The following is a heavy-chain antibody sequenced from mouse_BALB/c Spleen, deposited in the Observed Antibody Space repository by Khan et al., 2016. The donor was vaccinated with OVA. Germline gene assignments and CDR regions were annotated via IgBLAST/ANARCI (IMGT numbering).Heavy chain of an antibody. D-gene: IGHD2-2*01. CDR2: INPNNGRA. J-gene: IGHJ3*01. Sequence: QVQLQQSGAEVVNPGASVKLSCKASGYTFTSYWMHWVKQRPGQGLEWIGYINPNNGRAHQNEQFKSQATLTVDKSSSTAYLQLSSLTSEDSAVHYCARGGYGSLAYWGQGTLVTVSA. CDR1: GYTFTSYW. CDR3: ARGGYGSLAY. V-gene: IGHV1S81*02.